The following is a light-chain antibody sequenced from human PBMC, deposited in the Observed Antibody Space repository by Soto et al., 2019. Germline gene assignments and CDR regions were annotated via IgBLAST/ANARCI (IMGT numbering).Light chain of an antibody. CDR1: QNVDSTY. CDR3: PQYGGSTLYS. J-gene: IGKJ2*01. V-gene: IGKV3-20*01. CDR2: GST. Sequence: DIGLTQSPGTRSLSPGERATLSCRASQNVDSTYLAWYQQKPGQAPMLVIYGSTRRAPGVPDRFSGSGSGTDFTRTISRLDPEDFAVYFWPQYGGSTLYSFGPGTKVDIK.